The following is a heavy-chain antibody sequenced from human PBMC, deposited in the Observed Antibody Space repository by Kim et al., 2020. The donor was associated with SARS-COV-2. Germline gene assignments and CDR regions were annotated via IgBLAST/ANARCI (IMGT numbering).Heavy chain of an antibody. Sequence: VKGRFPISSDNAKNSLYLQLKSLRAEDTAVYYCARDWIIGAAGTNGYFDYWGQGTLVTVSS. V-gene: IGHV3-11*01. J-gene: IGHJ4*02. CDR3: ARDWIIGAAGTNGYFDY. D-gene: IGHD6-13*01.